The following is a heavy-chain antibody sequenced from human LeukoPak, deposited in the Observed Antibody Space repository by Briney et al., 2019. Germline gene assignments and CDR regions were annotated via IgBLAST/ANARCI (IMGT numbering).Heavy chain of an antibody. Sequence: GGSLRLSCAASGFTFSSYEMNWVRQAPGKGLEWVSYISSSGSTIYYADSVKGRFTISRDNAKNSLYLQMNSLRAEDTAVYYWARGRAGNYYYYGMEVGGKGTTVTVS. V-gene: IGHV3-48*03. D-gene: IGHD6-19*01. CDR2: ISSSGSTI. CDR3: ARGRAGNYYYYGMEV. J-gene: IGHJ6*04. CDR1: GFTFSSYE.